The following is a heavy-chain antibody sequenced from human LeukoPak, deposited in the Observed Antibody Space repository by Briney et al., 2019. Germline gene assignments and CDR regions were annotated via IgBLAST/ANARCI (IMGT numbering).Heavy chain of an antibody. CDR3: ARHYGP. V-gene: IGHV4-34*01. D-gene: IGHD3-16*01. J-gene: IGHJ5*02. CDR1: GGSFSGYY. CDR2: IYSSGST. Sequence: SETLSLTCAVYGGSFSGYYWSWIRQPPGKGLEWIGSIYSSGSTYYNPSLKSRVTISVDTSKNQFSLKLTTVTAADTAVYYCARHYGPWGQGTLVTVSS.